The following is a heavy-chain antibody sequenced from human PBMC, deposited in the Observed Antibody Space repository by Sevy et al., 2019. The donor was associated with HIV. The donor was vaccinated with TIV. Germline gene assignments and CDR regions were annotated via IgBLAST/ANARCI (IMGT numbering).Heavy chain of an antibody. D-gene: IGHD2-2*01. Sequence: GGSLRLSCAASGFTFSSYAMHWVRQAPGKGLEWVAVISYDGSNKYYADSMKGRFTISRDNSKNTLYLQMNSLRAEDTAVYYCARDRYCSSTSCSKSPNWFDPWGQGTLVTVSS. J-gene: IGHJ5*02. CDR2: ISYDGSNK. CDR1: GFTFSSYA. V-gene: IGHV3-30-3*01. CDR3: ARDRYCSSTSCSKSPNWFDP.